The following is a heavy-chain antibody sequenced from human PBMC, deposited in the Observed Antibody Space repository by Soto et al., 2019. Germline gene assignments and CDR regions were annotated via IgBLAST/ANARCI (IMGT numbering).Heavy chain of an antibody. CDR2: ISYDGSYK. J-gene: IGHJ4*02. CDR1: GFTFSTYG. D-gene: IGHD5-18*01. Sequence: GGSLRLSCAASGFTFSTYGMHWVRQVPGKGLEWVAVISYDGSYKYYADPVKGRFTISRDNSKNTLYLQMNSLRAEDTAMYYCAKTQGYSYGYPFDYWGQGTLVTVSS. V-gene: IGHV3-30*18. CDR3: AKTQGYSYGYPFDY.